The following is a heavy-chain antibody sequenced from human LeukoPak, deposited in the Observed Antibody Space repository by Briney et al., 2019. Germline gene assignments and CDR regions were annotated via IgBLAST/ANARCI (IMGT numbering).Heavy chain of an antibody. D-gene: IGHD2-8*01. Sequence: GESLKISCKGSGYSFTSHWIGWVRQVPGKGLEWMGMIYPGDSDTRYSPSFQGQVTISADKSISTAYLQWSSLKASDTAIYYCARDVGVLVYSKNWFDPWGQGTLVTVSS. J-gene: IGHJ5*02. V-gene: IGHV5-51*01. CDR3: ARDVGVLVYSKNWFDP. CDR2: IYPGDSDT. CDR1: GYSFTSHW.